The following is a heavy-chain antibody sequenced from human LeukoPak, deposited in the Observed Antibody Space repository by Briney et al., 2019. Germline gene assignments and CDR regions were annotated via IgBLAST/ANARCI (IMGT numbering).Heavy chain of an antibody. D-gene: IGHD3-22*01. Sequence: PPETLSLTCTVSGGSISSYYWSWIRQPPGKGLEWIGYIYYSGSTNYNPSLKSRVTISVDTSKNQFSLKLSSVTAADTAVYYCASQEDSSGYYFRYWGQGTLVTVSS. CDR1: GGSISSYY. CDR2: IYYSGST. J-gene: IGHJ4*02. V-gene: IGHV4-59*12. CDR3: ASQEDSSGYYFRY.